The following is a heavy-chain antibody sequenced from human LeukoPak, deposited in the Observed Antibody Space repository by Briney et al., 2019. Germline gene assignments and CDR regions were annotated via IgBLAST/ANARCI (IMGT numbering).Heavy chain of an antibody. V-gene: IGHV3-30*02. CDR2: IRYDGSYK. D-gene: IGHD3-3*01. CDR3: ARVHTAIFGVGDFDY. Sequence: PGGSLRLSCAASGFTFNTYGMHWVRQAPGKGLEWVAFIRYDGSYKYYADSVKGRFTISRDNAKNTLYLQMNSLRAEDTAVYYCARVHTAIFGVGDFDYWGQGTLVTVSS. CDR1: GFTFNTYG. J-gene: IGHJ4*02.